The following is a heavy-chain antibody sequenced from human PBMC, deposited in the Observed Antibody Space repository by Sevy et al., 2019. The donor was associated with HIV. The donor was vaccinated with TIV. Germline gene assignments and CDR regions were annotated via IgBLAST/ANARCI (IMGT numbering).Heavy chain of an antibody. CDR2: ISYDGRNK. V-gene: IGHV3-30*09. Sequence: GGSLRLSCSASGFTFSSYALLWVRQAPSKGLEWVSLISYDGRNKYYSDSVKGRFAISRDESKTTLFLQMESLRTEDTAIHYCARVGVSYCTDDCYHRFDYWGRGTLVTVSS. CDR3: ARVGVSYCTDDCYHRFDY. D-gene: IGHD2-21*02. CDR1: GFTFSSYA. J-gene: IGHJ4*02.